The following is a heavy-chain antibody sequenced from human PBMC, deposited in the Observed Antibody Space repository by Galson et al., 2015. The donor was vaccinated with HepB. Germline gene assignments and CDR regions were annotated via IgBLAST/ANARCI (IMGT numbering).Heavy chain of an antibody. CDR3: AKEWVVVVPAAPPDDY. V-gene: IGHV3-23*01. J-gene: IGHJ4*02. Sequence: SLRLSCAASGFTFSSYAMSWVRQAPGKGLEWVSAISGSGGSTYYADSVKGRFTISRDNSKNTLYLQMNSLRAEDTAVYYCAKEWVVVVPAAPPDDYWGQGTLVTVSS. CDR2: ISGSGGST. D-gene: IGHD2-2*01. CDR1: GFTFSSYA.